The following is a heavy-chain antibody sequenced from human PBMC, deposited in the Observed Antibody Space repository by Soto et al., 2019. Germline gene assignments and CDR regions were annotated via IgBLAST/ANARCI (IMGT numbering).Heavy chain of an antibody. CDR2: IYYSGST. Sequence: QVQLQESGPGLVKPSQTLSLTCTVSGGSISSGDYYWSWIRQPPGKGLEWIGYIYYSGSTYYNPSLKSRVTISVDASKTQFSLKLSSVTAADTAVYYCARDGYCTNGVCYTVFDYWGQGTLVTVSS. CDR3: ARDGYCTNGVCYTVFDY. D-gene: IGHD2-8*01. CDR1: GGSISSGDYY. V-gene: IGHV4-30-4*01. J-gene: IGHJ4*02.